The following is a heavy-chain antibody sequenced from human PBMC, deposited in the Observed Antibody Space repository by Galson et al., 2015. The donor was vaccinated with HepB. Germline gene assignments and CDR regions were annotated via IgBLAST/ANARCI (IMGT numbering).Heavy chain of an antibody. CDR3: ARDRCSSTSCFGPNSYYFGMDV. J-gene: IGHJ6*02. D-gene: IGHD2-2*01. Sequence: SVKVSCKASGGTFSSFAINWVRQAPGQGLEWIGRIIPIVDITNYSQRFQGRVTITADKFTSTAYMELNSLRSDDTAVYYCARDRCSSTSCFGPNSYYFGMDVWGQGTTVTVSS. CDR2: IIPIVDIT. CDR1: GGTFSSFA. V-gene: IGHV1-69*04.